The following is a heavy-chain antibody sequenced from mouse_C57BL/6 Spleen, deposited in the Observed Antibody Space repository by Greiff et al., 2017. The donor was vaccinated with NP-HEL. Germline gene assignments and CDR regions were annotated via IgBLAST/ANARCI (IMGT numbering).Heavy chain of an antibody. CDR2: ISDGGSYT. D-gene: IGHD1-1*01. J-gene: IGHJ1*03. Sequence: EVQLVESGGGLVKPGGSLKLSCAASGFTFSSYAMSWVRQTPEKRLEWVATISDGGSYTYYPDNVKGRFTISRDNAKNNLYLQMSHLKSEDTAMYYCARGGYGSSFLYWYFDVWGTGTTVTVSS. CDR3: ARGGYGSSFLYWYFDV. CDR1: GFTFSSYA. V-gene: IGHV5-4*01.